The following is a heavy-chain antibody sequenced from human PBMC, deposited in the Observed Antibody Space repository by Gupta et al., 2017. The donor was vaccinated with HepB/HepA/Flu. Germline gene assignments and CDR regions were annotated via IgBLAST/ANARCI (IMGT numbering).Heavy chain of an antibody. CDR1: GFTFLDYA. J-gene: IGHJ4*02. V-gene: IGHV3-23*01. CDR2: FSGNDGNT. CDR3: AKRLRDTSGHFDF. D-gene: IGHD5-24*01. Sequence: EVQLLEPGGGLVQPGGSLRLSCAASGFTFLDYAMSWARQAPGKGLEWVSTFSGNDGNTFYADSVKGRFTISRDNSKNTLYLQMNSLRDEDTAVYYCAKRLRDTSGHFDFWGQGTLLTVSS.